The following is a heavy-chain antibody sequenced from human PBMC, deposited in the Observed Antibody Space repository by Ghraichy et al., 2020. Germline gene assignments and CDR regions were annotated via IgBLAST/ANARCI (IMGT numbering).Heavy chain of an antibody. V-gene: IGHV3-23*01. J-gene: IGHJ6*03. CDR2: ISGSGGST. Sequence: GESLNISCAASGFTFSSYAMSWVRQAPGKGLEWVSAISGSGGSTYYVDSVKGRFTISRDNSKNTLYLQMNSLRAEDTAVYYCAKDGYSNYIILPFYYYYYMDVWGKGTTVTVSS. CDR1: GFTFSSYA. D-gene: IGHD4-11*01. CDR3: AKDGYSNYIILPFYYYYYMDV.